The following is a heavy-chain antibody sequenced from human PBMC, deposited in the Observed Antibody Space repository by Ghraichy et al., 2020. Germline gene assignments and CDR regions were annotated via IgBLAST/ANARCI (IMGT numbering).Heavy chain of an antibody. CDR3: AKDVVENWNDDLYYYYGMDV. Sequence: GGSLRLSCAASGFTFSSYGMHWVRQAPGKGLEWVAVISYDGSNKYYADSVKGRFTISRDNSKNTLYLQMNSLRAEDTAVYYCAKDVVENWNDDLYYYYGMDVWGQGTTVTVSS. CDR1: GFTFSSYG. V-gene: IGHV3-30*18. D-gene: IGHD1-1*01. J-gene: IGHJ6*02. CDR2: ISYDGSNK.